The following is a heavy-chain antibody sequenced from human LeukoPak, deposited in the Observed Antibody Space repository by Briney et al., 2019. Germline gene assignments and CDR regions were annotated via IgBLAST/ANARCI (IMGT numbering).Heavy chain of an antibody. CDR2: INSDGSAT. CDR3: ATQWYTSGSLTW. Sequence: QPGGSLRLSCAASGFTFSGYWMHWVRQAPGKGLVWVSRINSDGSATTYADSVKGRFTISRDNAKNTLYLQMNSLRAGDTAVYFCATQWYTSGSLTWWGQGTLVTVSS. D-gene: IGHD6-19*01. J-gene: IGHJ4*02. CDR1: GFTFSGYW. V-gene: IGHV3-74*01.